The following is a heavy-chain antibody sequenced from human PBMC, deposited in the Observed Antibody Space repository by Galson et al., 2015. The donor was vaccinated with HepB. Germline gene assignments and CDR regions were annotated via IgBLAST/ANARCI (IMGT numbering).Heavy chain of an antibody. CDR1: GFTFSDYY. CDR3: ARDPGSNPIDY. J-gene: IGHJ4*02. D-gene: IGHD1-26*01. CDR2: ISSSTSYT. V-gene: IGHV3-11*06. Sequence: LRLSCAASGFTFSDYYMSWIRQAPGKGLEWISYISSSTSYTNYADSVKGRFTISRDNAKNSLYLQMNSLRAEDTAVYYCARDPGSNPIDYWGQGTLVTVSS.